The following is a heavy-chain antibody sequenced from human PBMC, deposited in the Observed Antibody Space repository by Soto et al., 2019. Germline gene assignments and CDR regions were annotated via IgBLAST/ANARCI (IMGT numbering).Heavy chain of an antibody. CDR1: GGSISSGDYY. Sequence: SETLSLTCTVSGGSISSGDYYWSWIRQPPGKGLEWIGYIYYSGSTNYNPSLKSRVTISVDTSKNQFSLKLSSVTAADTAVYYCAREGAAPYYYYGMDVWGQGTTVTVSS. CDR2: IYYSGST. D-gene: IGHD6-6*01. V-gene: IGHV4-61*08. CDR3: AREGAAPYYYYGMDV. J-gene: IGHJ6*02.